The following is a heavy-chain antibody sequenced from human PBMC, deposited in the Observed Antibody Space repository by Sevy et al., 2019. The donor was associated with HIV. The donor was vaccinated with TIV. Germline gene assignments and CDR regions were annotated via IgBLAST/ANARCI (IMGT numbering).Heavy chain of an antibody. CDR3: AKGPRDIVVVPAAIFR. Sequence: GGSLRLSCAASGFTFSSYGMHWVRQAPGKGLEWVAVISYDGSNKYYADSVKGRFTISRDNSKNTMYLKMNSLRAEDTAVYYCAKGPRDIVVVPAAIFRWGQGTLVTVSS. V-gene: IGHV3-30*18. CDR2: ISYDGSNK. D-gene: IGHD2-2*01. J-gene: IGHJ4*02. CDR1: GFTFSSYG.